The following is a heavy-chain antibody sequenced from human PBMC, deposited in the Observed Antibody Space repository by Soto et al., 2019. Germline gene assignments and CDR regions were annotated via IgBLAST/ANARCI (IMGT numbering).Heavy chain of an antibody. CDR3: AREIENWFDP. CDR2: IYYSGST. CDR1: GGSISSGGYY. J-gene: IGHJ5*02. V-gene: IGHV4-31*03. Sequence: PSETLSLTCTVSGGSISSGGYYWSWIRQHPGKGLEWIGYIYYSGSTYYNPSLKSRVTISVDTSKNQFSLKLSSVTAADTAVYYCAREIENWFDPWGQGTRVTVSS.